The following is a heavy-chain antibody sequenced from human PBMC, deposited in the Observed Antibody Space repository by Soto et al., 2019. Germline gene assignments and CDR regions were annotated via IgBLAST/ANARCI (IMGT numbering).Heavy chain of an antibody. Sequence: EVQLVESGGGLVKPGGSLTLSCAASGFAFSNAWMHWVRQAPGTGLEWVGRIKRKSDGETTDYAAPVRGRFGISRDECTNTLHLQMNSLRNEDTAVYYCTTGVNQWLANDYWGQGTLVTVSS. CDR1: GFAFSNAW. V-gene: IGHV3-15*07. D-gene: IGHD6-19*01. CDR3: TTGVNQWLANDY. CDR2: IKRKSDGETT. J-gene: IGHJ4*02.